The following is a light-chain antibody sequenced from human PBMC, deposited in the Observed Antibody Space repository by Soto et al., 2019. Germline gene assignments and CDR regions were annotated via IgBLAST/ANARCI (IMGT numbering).Light chain of an antibody. J-gene: IGKJ1*01. V-gene: IGKV3-20*01. CDR2: GAS. Sequence: EIVLTPSPGTLSLSPGERATLSCRASQSVSSSYLAWYQQKPGQAPRLLIYGASSRATVIPDRFSSSGSGTDFTLTISRLEPEDFAVYYCQQYGSSPSWTFGQGTKVDIK. CDR1: QSVSSSY. CDR3: QQYGSSPSWT.